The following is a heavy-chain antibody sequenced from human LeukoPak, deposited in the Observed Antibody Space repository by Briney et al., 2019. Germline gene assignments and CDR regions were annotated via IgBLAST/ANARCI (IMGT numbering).Heavy chain of an antibody. CDR1: GFTFSSYA. CDR3: ASGREGYNTAFGY. J-gene: IGHJ4*02. Sequence: GGSLRLSCAASGFTFSSYAMHWVRQAPGKGLEWVAVISYDGSNKYYADSVKGRFTISRDNSKSTLYLQMNSLRAEDTAVYYCASGREGYNTAFGYWGQGTLLTVSS. D-gene: IGHD5-24*01. CDR2: ISYDGSNK. V-gene: IGHV3-30-3*01.